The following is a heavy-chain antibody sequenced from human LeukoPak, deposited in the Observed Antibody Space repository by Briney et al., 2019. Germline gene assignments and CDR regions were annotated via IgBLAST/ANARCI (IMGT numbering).Heavy chain of an antibody. J-gene: IGHJ6*03. CDR1: GYTFTSYD. D-gene: IGHD2-2*02. CDR3: AGGTRYCSSTSCYRGGNYYYYMDV. CDR2: MNPNSGNT. V-gene: IGHV1-8*03. Sequence: ASVKVSCKASGYTFTSYDINWVRQATGQGLEWMGWMNPNSGNTGYAQNFQGRVTITRNTSIITAYMELSSLRSEDTAVYYCAGGTRYCSSTSCYRGGNYYYYMDVWGKGTTVTVSS.